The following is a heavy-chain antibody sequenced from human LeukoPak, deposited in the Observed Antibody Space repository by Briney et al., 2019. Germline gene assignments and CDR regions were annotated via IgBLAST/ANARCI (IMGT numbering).Heavy chain of an antibody. Sequence: SETLSLTCAVSADSFSSHYWAWIRQSPGTGLEWIGYISYIGSTNYNPSLKSRVTISIDTSKNQFSLKLRSVTAADTAVYYCARDLVTVTKGFDIWGQGTMVSVSS. CDR1: ADSFSSHY. CDR3: ARDLVTVTKGFDI. D-gene: IGHD4-17*01. J-gene: IGHJ3*02. V-gene: IGHV4-59*11. CDR2: ISYIGST.